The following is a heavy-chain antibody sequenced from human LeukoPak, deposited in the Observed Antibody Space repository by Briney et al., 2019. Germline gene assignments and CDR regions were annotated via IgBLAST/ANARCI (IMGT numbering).Heavy chain of an antibody. J-gene: IGHJ4*02. Sequence: GGTLRLSCAASGFTFSSYGMSWVRQAPGKGLEWVSAISGSGGSTYYADSVKGRFTISRDNSKNTLYLQMNSLRAEDTAVYYCAKDRYYYDSSGYYYFDYWGQGTLVTVSS. CDR3: AKDRYYYDSSGYYYFDY. V-gene: IGHV3-23*01. D-gene: IGHD3-22*01. CDR2: ISGSGGST. CDR1: GFTFSSYG.